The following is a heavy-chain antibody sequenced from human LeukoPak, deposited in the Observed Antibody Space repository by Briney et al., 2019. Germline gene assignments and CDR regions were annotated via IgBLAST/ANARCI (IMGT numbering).Heavy chain of an antibody. Sequence: GESLKISCKGSGYSLTSYWIGWVRQMPGKGLEWMGIIYPGDSDTRYSPSFQGQVTIPADKSISTAYLQWSSLKASDTVMYYCARHAQDYGDYEYYFDYWGQGTLVTVSS. D-gene: IGHD4-17*01. CDR1: GYSLTSYW. V-gene: IGHV5-51*01. CDR3: ARHAQDYGDYEYYFDY. J-gene: IGHJ4*02. CDR2: IYPGDSDT.